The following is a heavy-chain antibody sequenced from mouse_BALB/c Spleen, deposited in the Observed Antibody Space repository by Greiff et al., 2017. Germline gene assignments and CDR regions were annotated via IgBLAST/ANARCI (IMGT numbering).Heavy chain of an antibody. CDR1: GYSITSDYA. CDR3: ARGYYWFAY. V-gene: IGHV3-2*02. D-gene: IGHD3-1*01. CDR2: ISYSGST. Sequence: EVKLQESGPGLVKPSQSLSLTCTVTGYSITSDYAWNWIRQFPGNKLEWMGYISYSGSTSYNPSLKSRISITRDTSKNQFFLQLNSVTTEDTATYYCARGYYWFAYWGQGTLVTVSA. J-gene: IGHJ3*01.